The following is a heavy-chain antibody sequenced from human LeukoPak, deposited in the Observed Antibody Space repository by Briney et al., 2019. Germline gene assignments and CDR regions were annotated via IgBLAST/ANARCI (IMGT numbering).Heavy chain of an antibody. J-gene: IGHJ4*02. CDR3: ARDHTGLDY. CDR2: ISYDPNRK. V-gene: IGHV3-30*03. Sequence: GGSLRLSCAASGFSSSRFGVHWVRQAPGKGLEWVTAISYDPNRKYYADTVKGRFTISRDDSKNTVYLHMDSLTTGDTSVYYCARDHTGLDYWGQGTLVTVSS. D-gene: IGHD4-17*01. CDR1: GFSSSRFG.